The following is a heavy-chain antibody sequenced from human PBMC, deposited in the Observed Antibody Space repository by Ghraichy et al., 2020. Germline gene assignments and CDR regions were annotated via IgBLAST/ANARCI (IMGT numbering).Heavy chain of an antibody. Sequence: GGSLRLSCAASGFTFSSCEGNWVRQAPGKGLEWVSYISSSGSDIYYADSVKGRFTISRDIAKNSVYLQMNSLRGEDTAIYYCARKTTGTTWFDPWGQGTVVTVSS. CDR2: ISSSGSDI. CDR1: GFTFSSCE. CDR3: ARKTTGTTWFDP. J-gene: IGHJ5*02. D-gene: IGHD4-17*01. V-gene: IGHV3-48*03.